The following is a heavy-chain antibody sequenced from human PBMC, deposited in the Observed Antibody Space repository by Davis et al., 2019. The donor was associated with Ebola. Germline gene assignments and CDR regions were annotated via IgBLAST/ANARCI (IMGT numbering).Heavy chain of an antibody. V-gene: IGHV4-39*01. Sequence: SETLSLTCTVSGGSFNSSTYYWGWIRQPPGKGLEWIGNIYYGGSTSYNPSLKSRVTVSVDTSKNQFSLKLSSVTAADTAVYFCARGNTIAAAGTGYYFDYWGQGTLVTVSS. CDR2: IYYGGST. D-gene: IGHD6-13*01. J-gene: IGHJ4*02. CDR3: ARGNTIAAAGTGYYFDY. CDR1: GGSFNSSTYY.